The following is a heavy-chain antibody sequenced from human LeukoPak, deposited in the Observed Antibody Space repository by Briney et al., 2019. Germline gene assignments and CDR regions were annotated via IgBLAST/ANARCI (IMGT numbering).Heavy chain of an antibody. D-gene: IGHD3-22*01. V-gene: IGHV4-59*01. J-gene: IGHJ3*02. CDR2: IYYSGST. CDR3: ARGCELDPMIVDNDAFDI. Sequence: PSETLSLTCTVSGGSISSYYWSWIRQPPGKGLEWIGYIYYSGSTNYNPSLKSRVTISVDTSKNQFSLKLSSVTAADTAVYYCARGCELDPMIVDNDAFDIWGQGTMVTVSS. CDR1: GGSISSYY.